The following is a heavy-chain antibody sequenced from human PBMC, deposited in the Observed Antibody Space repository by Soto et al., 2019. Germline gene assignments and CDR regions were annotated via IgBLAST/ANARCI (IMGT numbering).Heavy chain of an antibody. J-gene: IGHJ4*02. D-gene: IGHD5-18*01. CDR3: ARFIGSNYGYPDY. CDR2: TYYRSRWYY. CDR1: GDSVSSNSAS. Sequence: PSQTLSLTCAISGDSVSSNSASWNWIRQSPWGGLEWLGRTYYRSRWYYDYASSVKSRMTINPDASKNHFSLQLNSVTPEDTAVYYCARFIGSNYGYPDYWGQGTRVTVSS. V-gene: IGHV6-1*01.